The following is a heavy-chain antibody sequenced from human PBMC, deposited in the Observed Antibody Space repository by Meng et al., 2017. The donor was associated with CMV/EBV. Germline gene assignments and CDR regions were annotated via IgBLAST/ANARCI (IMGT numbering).Heavy chain of an antibody. CDR2: IRSKAYGGTT. CDR1: GFTFGDYA. CDR3: ARDRDGPED. V-gene: IGHV3-49*04. J-gene: IGHJ4*02. Sequence: GESLKISCTASGFTFGDYAMSWVRQAPGKGLEWVGFIRSKAYGGTTEYAASVKGRFTISRDNSKNTLYLQMNSLRAEDTAVYYCARDRDGPEDWGQGTLVTVSS.